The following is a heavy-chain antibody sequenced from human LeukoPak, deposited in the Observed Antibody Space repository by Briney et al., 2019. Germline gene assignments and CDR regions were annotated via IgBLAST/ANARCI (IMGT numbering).Heavy chain of an antibody. Sequence: SWIRQPPGKGLEWIGYIYYSGSTYYNPSLKSRLTLLVDTSKNQFSLRLSSVTAADTAVYYCARTWSGYDDYWGQGTLVTVSS. CDR2: IYYSGST. V-gene: IGHV4-30-4*01. CDR3: ARTWSGYDDY. J-gene: IGHJ4*02. D-gene: IGHD3-3*01.